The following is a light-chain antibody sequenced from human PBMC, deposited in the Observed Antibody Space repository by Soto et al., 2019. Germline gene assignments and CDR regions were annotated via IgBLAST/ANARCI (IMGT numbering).Light chain of an antibody. V-gene: IGKV3-15*01. CDR3: QQYNSWPLT. CDR2: GAS. CDR1: QSVSSS. Sequence: ETVMTQSPATLSVSPGERVTLSCRASQSVSSSLAWYQQKPGQAPRLLIYGASTRATGVPARFSGSGSETEFTLTISSLQSEDFAVYYCQQYNSWPLTFGGGTKVELK. J-gene: IGKJ4*01.